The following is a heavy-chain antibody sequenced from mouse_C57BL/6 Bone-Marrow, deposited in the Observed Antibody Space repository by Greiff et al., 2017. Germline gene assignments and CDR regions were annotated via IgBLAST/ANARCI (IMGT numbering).Heavy chain of an antibody. CDR2: INPSSGYT. J-gene: IGHJ2*01. CDR3: ANYYGISFDY. D-gene: IGHD1-1*01. V-gene: IGHV1-7*01. CDR1: GYTFTSYW. Sequence: VKLQQSGAEPAKPGASVKLSCKASGYTFTSYWMHWVKQRPGQGLEWIGYINPSSGYTKYNQNLKDKATLTADKSSSTVYMQLSSLTYEDCAVYYCANYYGISFDYWGQGTTLTVSS.